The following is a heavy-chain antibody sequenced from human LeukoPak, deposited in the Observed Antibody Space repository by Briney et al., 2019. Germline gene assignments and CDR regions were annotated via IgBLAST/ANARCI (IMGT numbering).Heavy chain of an antibody. J-gene: IGHJ3*02. CDR3: ARGNWALYAFDI. Sequence: SVKVSCKASGDTFNNFGFSWVRQAPGHGLEWLGGIIPLSHSTDYAPKFQGRVTITADKSTSTAYMELSSLRSEDTAVYYCARGNWALYAFDIWGQGTMVTVSS. D-gene: IGHD3-16*01. CDR1: GDTFNNFG. V-gene: IGHV1-69*06. CDR2: IIPLSHST.